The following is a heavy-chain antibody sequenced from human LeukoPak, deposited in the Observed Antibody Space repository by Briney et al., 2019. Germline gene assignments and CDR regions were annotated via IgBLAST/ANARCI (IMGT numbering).Heavy chain of an antibody. D-gene: IGHD2-2*01. CDR3: ARHLSSTADH. Sequence: PGGSLRLSCAASGFTVSSNEMSWVRQAPGKGLEWVSSISGGSTYYADSRKGRFTISRDNSKNTLYLQMNSLRAEDTAVYYCARHLSSTADHWGQGTLVTVSS. CDR1: GFTVSSNE. J-gene: IGHJ4*02. V-gene: IGHV3-38-3*01. CDR2: ISGGST.